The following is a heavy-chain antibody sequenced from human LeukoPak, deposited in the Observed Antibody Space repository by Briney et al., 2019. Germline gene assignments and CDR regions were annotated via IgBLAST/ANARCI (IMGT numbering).Heavy chain of an antibody. CDR3: ARDRAGYDISTAEFDP. Sequence: ASVKVSCKASGYTFTNYAITWVRQAPGQGLEWMGWISAYNGNTNYAQKLQGRVTMTTDTSTSTAYMELRSLRSDDTAVYYCARDRAGYDISTAEFDPWGQGTLVTVSS. D-gene: IGHD3-9*01. J-gene: IGHJ5*02. V-gene: IGHV1-18*01. CDR1: GYTFTNYA. CDR2: ISAYNGNT.